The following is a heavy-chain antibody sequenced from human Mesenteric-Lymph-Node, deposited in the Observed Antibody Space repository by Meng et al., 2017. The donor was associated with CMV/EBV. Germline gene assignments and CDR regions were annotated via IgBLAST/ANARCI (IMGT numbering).Heavy chain of an antibody. D-gene: IGHD6-19*01. J-gene: IGHJ4*02. CDR2: IVVGSGNT. CDR3: AADRGIAVAGLHFDY. CDR1: GYTLTELS. V-gene: IGHV1-58*02. Sequence: SVKVSCKVSGYTLTELSMHWVRQAPGKGLEWMGWIVVGSGNTNYAQKFQERVTITRDMSTSTAYMELSSLRSEDTAVYYCAADRGIAVAGLHFDYWGQGTLVTVSS.